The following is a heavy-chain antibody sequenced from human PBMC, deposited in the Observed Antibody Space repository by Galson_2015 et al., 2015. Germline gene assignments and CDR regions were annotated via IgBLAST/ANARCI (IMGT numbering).Heavy chain of an antibody. V-gene: IGHV3-53*01. D-gene: IGHD3-22*01. Sequence: SLRLSCAASGLTVGITYMSWVRQAPGKGLEWVLTLYSGYSPHYVDSVKGRFTISRDSAKDSLYLQMNSLRAEDTAVYYCARGTGGSSGYNYWGQGTLVTVSS. CDR3: ARGTGGSSGYNY. CDR2: LYSGYSP. CDR1: GLTVGITY. J-gene: IGHJ4*02.